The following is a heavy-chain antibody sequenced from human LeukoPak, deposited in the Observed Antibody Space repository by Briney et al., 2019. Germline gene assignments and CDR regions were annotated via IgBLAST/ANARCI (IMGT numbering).Heavy chain of an antibody. D-gene: IGHD6-13*01. J-gene: IGHJ4*02. CDR3: ARDTGYSSSWSSNFDY. Sequence: SQTLSLTCTVSGGSISSGDYYWSWIRQPPGKGLEWIGYIYYSGSTYYNPSLKSRVTMSVDTSKNQFSLKLSSVTAADTAVYYCARDTGYSSSWSSNFDYWGQGTLVTVSS. CDR2: IYYSGST. V-gene: IGHV4-30-4*01. CDR1: GGSISSGDYY.